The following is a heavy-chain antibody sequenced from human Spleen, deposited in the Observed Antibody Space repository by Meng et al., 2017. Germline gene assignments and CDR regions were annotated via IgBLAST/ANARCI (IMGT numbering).Heavy chain of an antibody. CDR3: ARGPTTMAHDFDY. Sequence: QVQLQRWGAGLLNPSETLYLTCVVSGWCFSDYYWSWIRQPPGKGLEWIGEINHSGSTNYNPSLESRATISVDTSQNNLSLKLSSVTAADSAVYYCARGPTTMAHDFDYWGQGTLVTVSS. CDR1: GWCFSDYY. CDR2: INHSGST. V-gene: IGHV4-34*01. D-gene: IGHD4-11*01. J-gene: IGHJ4*02.